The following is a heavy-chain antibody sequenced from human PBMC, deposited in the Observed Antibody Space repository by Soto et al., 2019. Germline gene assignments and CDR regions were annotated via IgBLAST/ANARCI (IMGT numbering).Heavy chain of an antibody. D-gene: IGHD2-2*01. V-gene: IGHV4-31*03. J-gene: IGHJ6*02. CDR2: IYYSGST. Sequence: QVQLQESGPGLVKPSQTLSLTCTVSGGSISSGGYYWSWIRQHPGKGLEWIGYIYYSGSTYYNPSLKSRVTISVDTSKNQFYLKLSSVTAADTAVYYCAFYCISTSCYADYYYGMDVWGQGTTVTVSS. CDR3: AFYCISTSCYADYYYGMDV. CDR1: GGSISSGGYY.